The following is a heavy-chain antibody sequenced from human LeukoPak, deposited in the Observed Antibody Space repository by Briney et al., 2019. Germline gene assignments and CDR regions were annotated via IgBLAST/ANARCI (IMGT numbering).Heavy chain of an antibody. D-gene: IGHD1-26*01. CDR1: GGSISSGDYY. Sequence: SETLSLTCAVSGGSISSGDYYWSWIRQPPGKGLEWIGYIYYSGSTYYNPSLKSRITISVDTSKNQFSLKLSSVTAADTAVYYCARNFVDIVGVVDYWGQGTLVTVSS. CDR3: ARNFVDIVGVVDY. V-gene: IGHV4-30-4*02. CDR2: IYYSGST. J-gene: IGHJ4*02.